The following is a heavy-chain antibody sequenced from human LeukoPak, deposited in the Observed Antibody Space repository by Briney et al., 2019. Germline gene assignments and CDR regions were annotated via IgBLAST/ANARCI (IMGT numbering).Heavy chain of an antibody. CDR3: AKACSSVFWD. J-gene: IGHJ4*02. V-gene: IGHV3-7*01. CDR1: GFTFRNSW. CDR2: IEVDGSEK. D-gene: IGHD3-22*01. Sequence: GGSLRLSCAASGFTFRNSWMSWVRQAPGKGLEWVANIEVDGSEKYYVDSVEGRFDISRDNAKNSLYLQMNSLRGEDTAVYYCAKACSSVFWDWGQGPMVTVSS.